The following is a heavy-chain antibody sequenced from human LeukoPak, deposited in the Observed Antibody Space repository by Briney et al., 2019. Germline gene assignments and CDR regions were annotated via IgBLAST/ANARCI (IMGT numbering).Heavy chain of an antibody. V-gene: IGHV1-2*02. CDR3: ARMQLAIGPRVDDF. CDR2: INPNNGGP. D-gene: IGHD1-1*01. J-gene: IGHJ4*02. Sequence: ASVKVSCKASGYTFTDYYIHWVRQAPGQGLEWMGWINPNNGGPNYAQKFHGRVTMTRDTSISTAYLELSGLTFDDTAVYYCARMQLAIGPRVDDFWGQGALVTVSS. CDR1: GYTFTDYY.